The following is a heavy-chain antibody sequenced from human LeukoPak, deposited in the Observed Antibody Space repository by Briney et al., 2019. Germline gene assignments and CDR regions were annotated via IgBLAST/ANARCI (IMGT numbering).Heavy chain of an antibody. CDR1: GFTFDDYT. V-gene: IGHV3-43*01. J-gene: IGHJ4*02. D-gene: IGHD1-26*01. Sequence: QPGGSLRLSCAASGFTFDDYTMHWVRQAPGKGLEWVSLISWDGGSTYYADSVNGRFTISRDNSKNSLYLQMNSLRTEDTALYYCAKGSSISGSFEPYYFDYWGQGTLVTVSS. CDR3: AKGSSISGSFEPYYFDY. CDR2: ISWDGGST.